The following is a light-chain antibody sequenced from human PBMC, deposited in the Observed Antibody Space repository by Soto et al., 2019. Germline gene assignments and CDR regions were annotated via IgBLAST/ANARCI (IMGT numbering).Light chain of an antibody. CDR3: QQYNSYSSR. CDR1: KSISKW. J-gene: IGKJ1*01. V-gene: IGKV1-5*01. Sequence: DSPVSQFPSTLSSSLRDKVNITCRASKSISKWLAWYQQKPGKAPKLLIYDASILESGVPSRFSGIGSGTDFTLTISSLQPDDFATYYCQQYNSYSSRFGQGTKVDIK. CDR2: DAS.